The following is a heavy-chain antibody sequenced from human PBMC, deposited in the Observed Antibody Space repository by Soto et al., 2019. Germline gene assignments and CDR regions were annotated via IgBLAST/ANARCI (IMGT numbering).Heavy chain of an antibody. Sequence: EVQLVESGGGLVQPGGSLRLSCAASGFTFSSYSMNWVRQAPGKGLEGISYISSSSSTIYYADSVKGRFTISRDNAKNSLYLQMNSLRDEDTAVYFCARGRWFGECNDYWGQGTLGTVSS. D-gene: IGHD3-10*01. V-gene: IGHV3-48*02. J-gene: IGHJ4*02. CDR2: ISSSSSTI. CDR1: GFTFSSYS. CDR3: ARGRWFGECNDY.